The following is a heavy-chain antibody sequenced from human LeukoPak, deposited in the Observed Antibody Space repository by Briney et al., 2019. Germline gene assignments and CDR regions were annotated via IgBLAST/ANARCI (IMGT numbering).Heavy chain of an antibody. V-gene: IGHV3-48*03. J-gene: IGHJ4*02. Sequence: GGSLRLSCAASGFTFSSYEMNWVRQAPGKGLGWVSYSSSSGSTIYYADSVKGRFTISRDNAKNSLYLQMNSLRAEDTAVYYCAKDPSWEYYFDYWGQGTLVTVSS. CDR1: GFTFSSYE. CDR2: SSSSGSTI. CDR3: AKDPSWEYYFDY. D-gene: IGHD1-26*01.